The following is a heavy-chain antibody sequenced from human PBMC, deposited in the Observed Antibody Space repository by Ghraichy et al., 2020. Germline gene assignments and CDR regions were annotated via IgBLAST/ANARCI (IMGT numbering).Heavy chain of an antibody. Sequence: GESLNISCEASGFTFSSYWMHWVRQAPGKGLVWVSRLNNDGSSTSYADSVKGRFTISRDNAKNTLYLQMNSLRAEDTAVYYCAAWSGYDYYYYYMTSGAKGPRSPSP. V-gene: IGHV3-74*01. CDR1: GFTFSSYW. CDR2: LNNDGSST. CDR3: AAWSGYDYYYYYMTS. J-gene: IGHJ6*03. D-gene: IGHD3-3*01.